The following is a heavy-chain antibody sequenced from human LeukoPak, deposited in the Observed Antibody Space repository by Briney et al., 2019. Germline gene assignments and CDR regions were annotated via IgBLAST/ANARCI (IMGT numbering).Heavy chain of an antibody. D-gene: IGHD6-19*01. CDR1: GFTFSSYL. V-gene: IGHV3-7*01. Sequence: GGSLRLSCAASGFTFSSYLMTWVRQAPGKGLEWVANIKQDGSEKYYVDSVKGRFTISRDNAKNSLYLQMSSLRAEDTAVYYCARDSSGFGPWGQGTLVTVSS. J-gene: IGHJ5*02. CDR2: IKQDGSEK. CDR3: ARDSSGFGP.